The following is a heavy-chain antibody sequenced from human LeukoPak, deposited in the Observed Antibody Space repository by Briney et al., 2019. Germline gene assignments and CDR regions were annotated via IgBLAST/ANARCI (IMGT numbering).Heavy chain of an antibody. Sequence: SETLSLTCTVSVGSITSSTYSWTWIRQPPGKGLEWIGSIHYDGNTYYKPSLKSRVTISVDTSKIQFSLRLSSATAADMATYYCARHSLNNYGSYYWGQGTLVTVSS. D-gene: IGHD5-24*01. V-gene: IGHV4-39*01. CDR1: VGSITSSTYS. CDR3: ARHSLNNYGSYY. J-gene: IGHJ4*02. CDR2: IHYDGNT.